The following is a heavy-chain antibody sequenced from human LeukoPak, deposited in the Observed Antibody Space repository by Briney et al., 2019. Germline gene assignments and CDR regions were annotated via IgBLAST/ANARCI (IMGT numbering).Heavy chain of an antibody. CDR3: TTRQLWDPVDY. Sequence: PGRSLRLSCAASGFSFYGMHWVRQAPGKGLEWVGRIKSKTDGGTTDYAAPVKGRFTISRDDSKNTLYLQMNSLKTEDTAVYYCTTRQLWDPVDYWGQGTLVTVPS. CDR2: IKSKTDGGTT. CDR1: GFSFYG. J-gene: IGHJ4*02. V-gene: IGHV3-15*01. D-gene: IGHD5-18*01.